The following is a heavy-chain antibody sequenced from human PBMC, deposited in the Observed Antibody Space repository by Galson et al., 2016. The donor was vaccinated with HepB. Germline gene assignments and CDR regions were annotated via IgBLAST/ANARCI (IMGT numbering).Heavy chain of an antibody. CDR2: IYWDEDK. D-gene: IGHD1-1*01. V-gene: IGHV2-5*02. Sequence: ALVKPTQTLTLTCSFSSVTTKRVDVGWIRQPPGKALEWLALIYWDEDKRYNPSLESRLTITRDTSKNQVVLTMTNMDPVDTATYYCAHVRDGLELYFDSWGQGTLVTVSS. J-gene: IGHJ4*02. CDR3: AHVRDGLELYFDS. CDR1: SVTTKRVD.